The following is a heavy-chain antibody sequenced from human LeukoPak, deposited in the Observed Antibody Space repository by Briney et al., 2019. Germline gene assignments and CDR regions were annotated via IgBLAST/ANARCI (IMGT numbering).Heavy chain of an antibody. CDR3: VRDCSGGSCYSGRGYYYGMDV. J-gene: IGHJ6*02. D-gene: IGHD2-15*01. CDR1: GFTFSSYS. CDR2: ISNSGGTI. V-gene: IGHV3-48*04. Sequence: PGGSLRLSCAASGFTFSSYSMNWVRQAPGKGLEWVSFISNSGGTIYYADSVKGRFTISRDNAKNSLYLQMNSLRAEDTAVYYCVRDCSGGSCYSGRGYYYGMDVWGQGTTVTVSS.